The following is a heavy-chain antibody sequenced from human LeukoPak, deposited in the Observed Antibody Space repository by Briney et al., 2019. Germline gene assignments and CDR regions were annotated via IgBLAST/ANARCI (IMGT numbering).Heavy chain of an antibody. CDR2: ISYDGSNK. CDR1: GFTFSSYA. J-gene: IGHJ4*02. D-gene: IGHD4-11*01. V-gene: IGHV3-30*04. Sequence: GGSLRLSCAASGFTFSSYAMHWVRQAPGKGLEWVAVISYDGSNKYYADSVKGRFTISRDDAKNSLYLQMNSLRAEDTAVYYCARDLFPSTTAYLDYWGKGTLVTVSS. CDR3: ARDLFPSTTAYLDY.